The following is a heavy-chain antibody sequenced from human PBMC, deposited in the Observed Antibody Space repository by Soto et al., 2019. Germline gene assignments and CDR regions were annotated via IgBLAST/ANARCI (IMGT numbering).Heavy chain of an antibody. CDR1: PYSISRGHY. J-gene: IGHJ4*02. Sequence: PSVTLSLTYDVSPYSISRGHYWAWVRRPPGQGLEGIGTLYNSGCSYSSPSCRSRVTISIDTSKTQFSLKLSSVTAADTPVYYCARGYGGNFGYWARVTLGTASS. CDR2: LYNSGCS. CDR3: ARGYGGNFGY. D-gene: IGHD4-17*01. V-gene: IGHV4-38-2*01.